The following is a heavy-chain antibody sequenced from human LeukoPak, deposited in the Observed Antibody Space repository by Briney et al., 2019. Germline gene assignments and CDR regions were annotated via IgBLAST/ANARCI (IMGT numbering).Heavy chain of an antibody. J-gene: IGHJ6*03. CDR2: MSSSGSTI. CDR3: ARDRTSSSWYPYYYYYMDV. CDR1: GFTFSSYE. Sequence: PGGSLRLSCAASGFTFSSYEMNWVRPAPGKGLEWVSYMSSSGSTIYYADSVKGRFTISRDNAKNSLYLQMNSLRAEDTAVYYCARDRTSSSWYPYYYYYMDVWGKGTTVTVSS. D-gene: IGHD6-13*01. V-gene: IGHV3-48*03.